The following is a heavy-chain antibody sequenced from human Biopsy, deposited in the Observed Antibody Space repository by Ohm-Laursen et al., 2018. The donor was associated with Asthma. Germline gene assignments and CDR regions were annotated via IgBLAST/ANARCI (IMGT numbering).Heavy chain of an antibody. CDR3: ARGPELDV. J-gene: IGHJ6*02. V-gene: IGHV4-34*01. CDR1: PGSFSGFF. CDR2: TNERGVT. Sequence: PSDTLSLTCDVYPGSFSGFFWTWIRQSPGKGLEWIGETNERGVTNNNPSLKSRVITSIDTYWNRVSLKLTPVTAADTAVYYCARGPELDVWGQGTTVTVSS.